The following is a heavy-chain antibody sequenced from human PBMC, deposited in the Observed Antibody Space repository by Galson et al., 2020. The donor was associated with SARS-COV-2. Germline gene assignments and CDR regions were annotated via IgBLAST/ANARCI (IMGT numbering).Heavy chain of an antibody. Sequence: SETLSLTCAVYGGSFSGYYWSWIRQPPGKGLEWIGEINHSGSTNYNPSLKSRVTISVDTSKNQFSLKLSSVTAADTAVYYCARVVVRGYSYGYGAFDIWGQGTMVNVSS. J-gene: IGHJ3*02. CDR2: INHSGST. CDR3: ARVVVRGYSYGYGAFDI. CDR1: GGSFSGYY. V-gene: IGHV4-34*01. D-gene: IGHD5-18*01.